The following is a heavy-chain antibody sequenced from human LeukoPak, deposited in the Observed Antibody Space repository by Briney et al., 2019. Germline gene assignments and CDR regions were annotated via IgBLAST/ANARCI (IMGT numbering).Heavy chain of an antibody. CDR1: GFTFSSYG. Sequence: GRSLRLSCAASGFTFSSYGMHWVRQAPGKGLEWVAVISYDGSNKYYADSVKGRFTISRDNSKNTLYLQMNSLRAEDTAVYYCAKELSTYLDYWGQGTLVTVCS. D-gene: IGHD5/OR15-5a*01. V-gene: IGHV3-30*18. J-gene: IGHJ4*02. CDR3: AKELSTYLDY. CDR2: ISYDGSNK.